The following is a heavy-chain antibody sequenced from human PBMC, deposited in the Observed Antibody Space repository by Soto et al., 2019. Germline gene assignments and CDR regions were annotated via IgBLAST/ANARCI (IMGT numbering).Heavy chain of an antibody. D-gene: IGHD6-19*01. J-gene: IGHJ4*02. CDR1: GGSFSGYY. V-gene: IGHV4-34*01. Sequence: SETLSLTCAVYGGSFSGYYWSWIRQPPGKGLEWIGEINHSGSTNYNPSLKSRVTISVDTSKNQFSLKLSSVTAADTAVYYCARGSPYKRIAVAGTIDYWGQGTLVTVSS. CDR3: ARGSPYKRIAVAGTIDY. CDR2: INHSGST.